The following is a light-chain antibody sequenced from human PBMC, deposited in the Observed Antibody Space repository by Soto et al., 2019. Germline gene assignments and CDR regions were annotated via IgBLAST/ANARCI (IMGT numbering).Light chain of an antibody. CDR3: QQRGDWPPIT. CDR2: DAS. J-gene: IGKJ5*01. Sequence: DIVLTQSQATLSLSPGERATLSCRASQSVSRHLAWYQQKPGQAPRLLIYDASNRATGIPARFSGSGSGTDFTLTISSLEPEDFAVYYCQQRGDWPPITFGQGTRLEI. V-gene: IGKV3-11*01. CDR1: QSVSRH.